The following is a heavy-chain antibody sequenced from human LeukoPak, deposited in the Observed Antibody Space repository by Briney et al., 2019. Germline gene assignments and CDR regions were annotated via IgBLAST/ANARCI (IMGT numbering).Heavy chain of an antibody. V-gene: IGHV4-39*07. CDR1: GGSIRSSYYY. CDR3: ARKATTGPTKAAFDI. Sequence: KPSETLSLTCTVSGGSIRSSYYYWGWIRQPPGKGLEWIGHIYYSGSIYYNPSLKSRVTMSVDTSKNQFSLKLSSVTAVDTAVYYCARKATTGPTKAAFDIWGQGTMVTVSS. J-gene: IGHJ3*02. CDR2: IYYSGSI. D-gene: IGHD4-17*01.